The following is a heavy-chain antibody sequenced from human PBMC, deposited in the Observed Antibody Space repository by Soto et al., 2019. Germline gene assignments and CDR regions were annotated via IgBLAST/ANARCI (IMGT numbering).Heavy chain of an antibody. CDR3: ASARAAGWYPPDAFDF. D-gene: IGHD6-19*01. CDR1: GFTFKNYD. J-gene: IGHJ4*02. CDR2: ISDAGINT. V-gene: IGHV3-23*01. Sequence: EVQLLESGGGLVQPGGSLRLSCAASGFTFKNYDMTWVRQFPGKGLEWVSIISDAGINTYYADSVKGRFTISRDNSKNSLYLQMNSLRAGDTAVYYWASARAAGWYPPDAFDFWGRGTLVTVSS.